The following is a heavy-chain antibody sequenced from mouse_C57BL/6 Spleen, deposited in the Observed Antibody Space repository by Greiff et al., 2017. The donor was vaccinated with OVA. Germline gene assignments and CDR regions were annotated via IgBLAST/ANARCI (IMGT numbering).Heavy chain of an antibody. D-gene: IGHD1-1*01. Sequence: EVQVVESGGGLVKPGGSLKLSCAASGFTFSSYAMSWVRQTPEKRLEWVATISDGGSYTYYPDNVKGRFTISRDNAKNNLYLQMSHLKSEDTAMYYCARAINYYGSSWYYFDYWGQGTTLTVSS. CDR2: ISDGGSYT. CDR1: GFTFSSYA. J-gene: IGHJ2*01. V-gene: IGHV5-4*01. CDR3: ARAINYYGSSWYYFDY.